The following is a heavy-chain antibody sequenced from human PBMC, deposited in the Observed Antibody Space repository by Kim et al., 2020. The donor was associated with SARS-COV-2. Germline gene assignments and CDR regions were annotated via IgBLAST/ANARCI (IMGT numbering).Heavy chain of an antibody. D-gene: IGHD4-4*01. J-gene: IGHJ6*02. Sequence: SVKVSCKASGGTFSSYAISWVRQAPGQGLEWMGGIIPIFGTANYAQKFQGRVTITADESTSTAYMELSSLRSEDTAVYYCARGGWHSNYPGYYYYYGMDVWGQGTTVTVSS. CDR2: IIPIFGTA. CDR1: GGTFSSYA. CDR3: ARGGWHSNYPGYYYYYGMDV. V-gene: IGHV1-69*13.